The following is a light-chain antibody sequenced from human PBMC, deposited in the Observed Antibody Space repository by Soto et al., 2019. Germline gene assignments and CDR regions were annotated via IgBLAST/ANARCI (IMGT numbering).Light chain of an antibody. V-gene: IGKV3-11*01. CDR2: DAS. CDR1: QSVSSY. J-gene: IGKJ1*01. Sequence: EIVLTQSPAILSMSPGERPTLSCRASQSVSSYFAWYQQKPGQAPRLLIYDASNRATGVPARFSGSGSGTDFTLTISSLEPEDFAVYYCQQRRYWPVTFGQGTKVEIK. CDR3: QQRRYWPVT.